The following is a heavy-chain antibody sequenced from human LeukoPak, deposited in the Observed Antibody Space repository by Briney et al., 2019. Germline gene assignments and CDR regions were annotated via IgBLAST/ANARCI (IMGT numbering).Heavy chain of an antibody. D-gene: IGHD3-10*01. CDR2: IDPNSGGT. CDR3: ARDQKRYLNYYYGMDV. Sequence: ASVKVSCKASGYTFTGYYMHWVRQAPGQGLEWMGWIDPNSGGTNYAQKFQGRVTMTRDTSISTAYMELSRLRSGDTAVYYCARDQKRYLNYYYGMDVWGQGTTVTVSS. J-gene: IGHJ6*02. V-gene: IGHV1-2*02. CDR1: GYTFTGYY.